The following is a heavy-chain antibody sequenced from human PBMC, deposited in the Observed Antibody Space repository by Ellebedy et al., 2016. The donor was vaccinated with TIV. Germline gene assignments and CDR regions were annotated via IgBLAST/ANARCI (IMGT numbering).Heavy chain of an antibody. D-gene: IGHD1-20*01. V-gene: IGHV3-72*01. CDR2: TKNKAYSYAT. CDR1: GFTFSDHF. CDR3: ARASYKWNYYYAMDV. J-gene: IGHJ6*02. Sequence: GESLKISCGASGFTFSDHFIDWVRQAPGKGLEWVGRTKNKAYSYATEYAASVNGRFIISRPDSENSVYLQMNSLETEDTAVYYCARASYKWNYYYAMDVWGQGTTVTVSS.